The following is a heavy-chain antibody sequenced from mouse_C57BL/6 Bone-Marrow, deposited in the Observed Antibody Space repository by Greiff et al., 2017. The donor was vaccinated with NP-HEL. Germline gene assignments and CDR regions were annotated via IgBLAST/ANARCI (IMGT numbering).Heavy chain of an antibody. D-gene: IGHD1-1*02. Sequence: QVQLQQPGAELVRPGTSVKLSCKASGYTFTSYWMHWVKQRPGQGLEWIGVIDPSASYTNYNQKFKGKATLTVDTSSSTAYMQLSSLTSEDSAVYYCALWPDWGQGTLVTVSA. V-gene: IGHV1-59*01. CDR1: GYTFTSYW. J-gene: IGHJ3*01. CDR2: IDPSASYT. CDR3: ALWPD.